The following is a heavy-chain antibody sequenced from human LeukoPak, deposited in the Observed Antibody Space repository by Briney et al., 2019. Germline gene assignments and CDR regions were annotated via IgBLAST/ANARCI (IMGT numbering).Heavy chain of an antibody. CDR2: NIPIFGTA. CDR1: GGTFSSYA. J-gene: IGHJ4*02. Sequence: SVKVSCKASGGTFSSYAISWVRQAPGQGLEWMGGNIPIFGTANYAQKFQGRVTITADKSTSTAYMELSSLRSEDTAVYYCARTRSSSSSWYGQFDYWGQGTLVTVSS. V-gene: IGHV1-69*06. D-gene: IGHD6-13*01. CDR3: ARTRSSSSSWYGQFDY.